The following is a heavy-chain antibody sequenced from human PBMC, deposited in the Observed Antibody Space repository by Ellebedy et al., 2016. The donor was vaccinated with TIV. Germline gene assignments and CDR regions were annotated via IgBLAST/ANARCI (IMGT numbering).Heavy chain of an antibody. V-gene: IGHV3-66*01. Sequence: GESLKISCAASGFTVSSNYMSWVRQAPGKGLEWVSVIYSGGSTYYADSVKGRFTISRDNSKNTLYLQMNNLRAEDTAVYYCARRSGDYDSSGYYPNWYFDLWGRGTLVTVSS. D-gene: IGHD3-22*01. CDR1: GFTVSSNY. CDR2: IYSGGST. CDR3: ARRSGDYDSSGYYPNWYFDL. J-gene: IGHJ2*01.